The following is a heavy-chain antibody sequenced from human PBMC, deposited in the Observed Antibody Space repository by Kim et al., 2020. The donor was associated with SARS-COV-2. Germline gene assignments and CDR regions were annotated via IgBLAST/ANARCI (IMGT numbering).Heavy chain of an antibody. Sequence: YADSLKGRFSISRDNAKNSLYLQMNTLGAEDTALYYCAKDYTARTYGMDVWGQGTTVTVSS. CDR3: AKDYTARTYGMDV. D-gene: IGHD2-2*02. J-gene: IGHJ6*02. V-gene: IGHV3-9*01.